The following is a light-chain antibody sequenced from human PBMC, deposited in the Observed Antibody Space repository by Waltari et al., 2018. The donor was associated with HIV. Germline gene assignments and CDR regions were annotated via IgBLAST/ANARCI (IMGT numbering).Light chain of an antibody. Sequence: DIVMTQSPDSLAVSLGERATFNCRSSRTVLSISDNRNYLDWYQQKTGQSPKVLIYWASTRQSGVPDRFSASGSGTNFSLTLSRLQAADVAVYYCQQYYTVRPTFGGGTKVEIK. CDR1: RTVLSISDNRNY. CDR3: QQYYTVRPT. J-gene: IGKJ4*01. CDR2: WAS. V-gene: IGKV4-1*01.